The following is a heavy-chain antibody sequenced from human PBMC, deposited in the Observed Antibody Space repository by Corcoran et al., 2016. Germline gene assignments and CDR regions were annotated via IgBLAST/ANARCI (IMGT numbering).Heavy chain of an antibody. CDR2: INHSGST. CDR1: GGSFSGYY. Sequence: QVQLQQWGAGLLKPSETLSLTCAVYGGSFSGYYWSWIRQPPGKGLEWIGEINHSGSTNYNPSLKSRVTISVDTSKNQFSLKLSSVPAADTAVYYWARASEGITTPSYYGRDVWGQGTTVTVSS. CDR3: ARASEGITTPSYYGRDV. V-gene: IGHV4-34*01. J-gene: IGHJ6*02. D-gene: IGHD3-16*01.